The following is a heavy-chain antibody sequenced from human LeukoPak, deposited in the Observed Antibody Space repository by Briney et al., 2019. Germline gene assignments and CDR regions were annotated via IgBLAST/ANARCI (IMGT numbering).Heavy chain of an antibody. CDR1: GGSISSSSYY. J-gene: IGHJ4*02. D-gene: IGHD3-16*02. V-gene: IGHV4-39*01. CDR2: IYYSGST. Sequence: SETLSLTCTVSGGSISSSSYYWGWIRQPPGKGLEWIGSIYYSGSTYYNPSLKSRATISVDTSKNQFSLKLSSVTAADTAVYYCARLPLGVITFGGVIVIDGYFDYWGQGTLVTVSS. CDR3: ARLPLGVITFGGVIVIDGYFDY.